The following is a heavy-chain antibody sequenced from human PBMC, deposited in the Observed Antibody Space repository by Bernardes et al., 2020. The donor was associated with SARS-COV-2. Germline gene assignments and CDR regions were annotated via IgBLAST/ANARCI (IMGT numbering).Heavy chain of an antibody. J-gene: IGHJ5*02. V-gene: IGHV3-23*01. CDR3: AREPSRRADL. D-gene: IGHD2-2*01. Sequence: GGSLRLSCAASGFTFGSYGMSWVRQAPGKGLEWVAYITERSERSIYADSVKGQFTISRDNSRDTLYLQLSNLRADDTAIYYCAREPSRRADLWGQGTLVTVSS. CDR2: ITERSERS. CDR1: GFTFGSYG.